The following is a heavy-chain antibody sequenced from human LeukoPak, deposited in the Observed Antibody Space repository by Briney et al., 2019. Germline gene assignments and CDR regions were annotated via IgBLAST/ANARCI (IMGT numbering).Heavy chain of an antibody. D-gene: IGHD2-21*02. Sequence: SETLSLTCAVYGGSFSGYYWSWIRQPPGKGLEWIGEINHSGSTNYNPSLKSRVTISVDTSKNQSSLKLSSVTAADTAVYYCARGPPTAFLDYWGQGTLVTVSS. J-gene: IGHJ4*02. CDR3: ARGPPTAFLDY. V-gene: IGHV4-34*01. CDR2: INHSGST. CDR1: GGSFSGYY.